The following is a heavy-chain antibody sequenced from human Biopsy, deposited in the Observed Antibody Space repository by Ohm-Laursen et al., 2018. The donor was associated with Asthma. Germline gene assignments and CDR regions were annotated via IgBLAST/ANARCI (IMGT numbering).Heavy chain of an antibody. V-gene: IGHV3-30*18. J-gene: IGHJ4*02. Sequence: SLRLSCAASGFTFSNYGMHWVRQAPGKGLEWVAVISFDGSNKDFADSVKGRFTISRDNSKNTMYLEMNRLRAEDTAVYYCAKDVFPGWELRRGPDYWGQGTLVTVSS. CDR2: ISFDGSNK. CDR3: AKDVFPGWELRRGPDY. D-gene: IGHD1-26*01. CDR1: GFTFSNYG.